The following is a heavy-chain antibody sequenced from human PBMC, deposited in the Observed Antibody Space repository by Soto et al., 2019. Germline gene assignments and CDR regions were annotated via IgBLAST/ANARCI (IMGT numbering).Heavy chain of an antibody. D-gene: IGHD2-2*01. CDR2: IIPIFGTA. J-gene: IGHJ6*02. CDR3: AREVLGYCSSTSCPPYYYYGMDV. V-gene: IGHV1-69*13. CDR1: GGTFSSYA. Sequence: SVKVSCKASGGTFSSYAISWVRQAPGQGLEWMGGIIPIFGTANYAQKFQGRVTITADESTSTAYMELSSLRSEDTAVYYCAREVLGYCSSTSCPPYYYYGMDVWGQGTTVTV.